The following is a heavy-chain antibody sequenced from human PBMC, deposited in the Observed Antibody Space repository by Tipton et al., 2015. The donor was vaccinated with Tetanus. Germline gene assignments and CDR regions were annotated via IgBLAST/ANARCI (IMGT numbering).Heavy chain of an antibody. CDR1: GGSIASQY. J-gene: IGHJ6*02. Sequence: TLSLTCTVSGGSIASQYWSWIRQPAGKGLEWIGRTYIRGTTTYNPSLKSRLTMSVDTSKNQFSLRLASVTVADTAAYYCVRQSSREVWLQRQWVMFFYGLDVWGQGTTVTVSS. CDR2: TYIRGTT. V-gene: IGHV4-4*07. D-gene: IGHD5-24*01. CDR3: VRQSSREVWLQRQWVMFFYGLDV.